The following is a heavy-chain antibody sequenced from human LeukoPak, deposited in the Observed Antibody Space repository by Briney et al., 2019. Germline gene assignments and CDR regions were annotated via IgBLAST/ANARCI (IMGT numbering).Heavy chain of an antibody. CDR1: GGTFSSYA. V-gene: IGHV1-69*13. D-gene: IGHD1-1*01. CDR2: IIPIFGTA. CDR3: ARGELERSPHNRFDP. Sequence: SVNVSCKASGGTFSSYAISWVRQAPGQGLEWMGGIIPIFGTANYAQKFQGRVTITADESTSTAYMELSSLRSEDTAVYYCARGELERSPHNRFDPWGQGTLVTVSS. J-gene: IGHJ5*02.